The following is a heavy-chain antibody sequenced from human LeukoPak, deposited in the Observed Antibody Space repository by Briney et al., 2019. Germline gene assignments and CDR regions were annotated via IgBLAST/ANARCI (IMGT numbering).Heavy chain of an antibody. CDR1: GFTFSSYS. CDR2: ISSSSSYI. Sequence: GGSLRLSCAASGFTFSSYSMNWVRQAPGKGLEWVSYISSSSSYIYYADSVKGRFTISRDNAKNSLYLQMNSLRAEDTAVYYCARDRRGTSCHDYWGQGTLVTVSS. CDR3: ARDRRGTSCHDY. V-gene: IGHV3-21*01. D-gene: IGHD2-2*01. J-gene: IGHJ4*02.